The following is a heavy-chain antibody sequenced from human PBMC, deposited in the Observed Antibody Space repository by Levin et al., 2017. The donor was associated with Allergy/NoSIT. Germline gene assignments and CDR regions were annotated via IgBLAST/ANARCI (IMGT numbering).Heavy chain of an antibody. CDR3: TRDHFRPGDYFDY. CDR1: GFTFGDYA. D-gene: IGHD3-3*02. V-gene: IGHV3-49*03. Sequence: GGSLRLSCAASGFTFGDYAINWFRQAPGKELEWVGFIRSKAYGGTSEYAASVKGRFSISRDDSKSIAYLQMNSLKTEDTAVYYCTRDHFRPGDYFDYWGQGTLVTVSS. J-gene: IGHJ4*02. CDR2: IRSKAYGGTS.